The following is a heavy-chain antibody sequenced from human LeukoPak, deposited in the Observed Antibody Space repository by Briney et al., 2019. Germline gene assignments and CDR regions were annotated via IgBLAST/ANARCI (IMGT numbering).Heavy chain of an antibody. J-gene: IGHJ3*02. CDR3: ARPYCSSTSCYGAYDAFDI. D-gene: IGHD2-2*01. CDR1: GYSFTSYW. Sequence: GESLKISFKGSGYSFTSYWIGWVRQMPGKGLEWMGIIYPGDSDTRYSPSFQGQVTISADKSISTAYLQWSSLKASDTAMYYCARPYCSSTSCYGAYDAFDIWGQGTMVTVSS. CDR2: IYPGDSDT. V-gene: IGHV5-51*01.